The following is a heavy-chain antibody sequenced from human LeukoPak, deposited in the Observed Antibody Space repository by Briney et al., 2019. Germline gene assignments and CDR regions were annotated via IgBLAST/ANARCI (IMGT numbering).Heavy chain of an antibody. J-gene: IGHJ4*02. V-gene: IGHV1-18*01. D-gene: IGHD4-17*01. CDR2: ISGYNGNT. Sequence: GASVKVSCTASGYTFTSYGMGWVRQAPGQGLEWMGWISGYNGNTNYAQKLQDRVTMTTDTSTSTAYMELSSLRSEDTAVYYCARDRSLDGDYGSSTNFDYWGQGTLVTVSS. CDR1: GYTFTSYG. CDR3: ARDRSLDGDYGSSTNFDY.